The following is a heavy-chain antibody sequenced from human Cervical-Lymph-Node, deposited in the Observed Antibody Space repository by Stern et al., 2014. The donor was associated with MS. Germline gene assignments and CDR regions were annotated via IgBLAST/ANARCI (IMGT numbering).Heavy chain of an antibody. CDR3: ARELNWNDIFTNVFDI. Sequence: VQLLESGAEVKKPGASMKVSCKASGYTFSDHYMHWVRQAPGQGLEWMGWINAKSGITNYAQKFQGRVSMTRDTSITTAYLELSSLRFDDTAVYYCARELNWNDIFTNVFDIWGQGTMVTVSS. CDR2: INAKSGIT. J-gene: IGHJ3*02. V-gene: IGHV1-2*02. D-gene: IGHD1-20*01. CDR1: GYTFSDHY.